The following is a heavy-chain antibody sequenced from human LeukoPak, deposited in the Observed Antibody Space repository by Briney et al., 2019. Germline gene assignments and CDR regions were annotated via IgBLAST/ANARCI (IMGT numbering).Heavy chain of an antibody. Sequence: SETLSLTCTVSGGSISSYYWSWIRQHPGKGLEWLGYIHYSGSTYYTPSLKSRVTISVDTSKNQFSLKLTSVTAADTAVYYCARGTYGSGSYSIDYWGQGTLVTVSS. CDR2: IHYSGST. D-gene: IGHD3-10*01. J-gene: IGHJ4*02. CDR3: ARGTYGSGSYSIDY. CDR1: GGSISSYY. V-gene: IGHV4-59*06.